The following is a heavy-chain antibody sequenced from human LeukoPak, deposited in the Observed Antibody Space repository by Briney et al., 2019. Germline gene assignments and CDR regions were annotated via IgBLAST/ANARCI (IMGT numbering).Heavy chain of an antibody. CDR2: FSGSGGST. CDR1: GFTFYSYA. V-gene: IGHV3-23*01. D-gene: IGHD6-19*01. Sequence: GGSLRLSCAASGFTFYSYAMNWVRQAPGKGLEWVSTFSGSGGSTYYADSVKGRCTISRDNSKNTLYLQMNSLRAEDTAVYYCAKRSAESSGYFDYWGQGTLVTVSS. CDR3: AKRSAESSGYFDY. J-gene: IGHJ4*02.